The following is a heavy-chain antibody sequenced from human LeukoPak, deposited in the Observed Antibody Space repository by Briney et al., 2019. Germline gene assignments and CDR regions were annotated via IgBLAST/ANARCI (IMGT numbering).Heavy chain of an antibody. J-gene: IGHJ3*02. CDR3: ARDQTVEAFDI. CDR2: IHPNSGGT. V-gene: IGHV1-2*02. Sequence: ASVKVSCKASGYTFTGFYIHWVRQAPGQGLEWMGWIHPNSGGTNYAQKFQGRVTMTRDTSISTAYMELSRLRSEDTAVYYCARDQTVEAFDIWGQGTMVTVSS. D-gene: IGHD1-14*01. CDR1: GYTFTGFY.